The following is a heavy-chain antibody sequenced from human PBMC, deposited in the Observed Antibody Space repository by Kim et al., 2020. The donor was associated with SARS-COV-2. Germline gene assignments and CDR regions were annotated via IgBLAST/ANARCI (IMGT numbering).Heavy chain of an antibody. V-gene: IGHV4-61*07. J-gene: IGHJ3*01. CDR3: ARRGYKGWYVVFDV. Sequence: YEPSLESRFNISGDTVKNELYLKMNSMTAEDTAVYFCARRGYKGWYVVFDVWGQGTLVTVSS. D-gene: IGHD6-19*01.